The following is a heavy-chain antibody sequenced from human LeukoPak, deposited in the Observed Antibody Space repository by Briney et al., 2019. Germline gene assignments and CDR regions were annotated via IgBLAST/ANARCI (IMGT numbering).Heavy chain of an antibody. CDR3: ARDLVVSPKHYYYGMDV. V-gene: IGHV1-69*04. CDR2: IIPILGIA. Sequence: SVKVSCKASGGTFSSYAISWVRQAPEQGVEWMGRIIPILGIANYAQKFQGRVTITADKSTSTAYMELSSLRSEDTAVYYCARDLVVSPKHYYYGMDVWGQGTTVTVSS. D-gene: IGHD2-15*01. CDR1: GGTFSSYA. J-gene: IGHJ6*02.